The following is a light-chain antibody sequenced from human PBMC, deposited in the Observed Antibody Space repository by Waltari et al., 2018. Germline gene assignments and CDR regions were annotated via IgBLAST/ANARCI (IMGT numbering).Light chain of an antibody. CDR2: KVS. CDR1: SHGSKDVNNY. Sequence: SHGSKDVNNYLQWYQQRPGQAPRRLIYKVSNRESGVPERFSGSGSGTDFTLTISSVEAEDIAVYYCMQGTHCPYTFGRGTKLDIK. CDR3: MQGTHCPYT. V-gene: IGKV2-30*01. J-gene: IGKJ2*01.